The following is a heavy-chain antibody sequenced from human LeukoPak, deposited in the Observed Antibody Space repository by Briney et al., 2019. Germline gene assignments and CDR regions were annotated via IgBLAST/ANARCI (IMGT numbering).Heavy chain of an antibody. CDR1: GGSISSNY. Sequence: PSETLSLTCTVSGGSISSNYWSWIRQPPGKGLEWIGYIYYTGTTNYNTSLKSRVTILVDTSKNQLSLRLSSVTAADTAVYYCARVLRGWHDAPLDSWGQGTLVTVSS. V-gene: IGHV4-59*12. CDR3: ARVLRGWHDAPLDS. CDR2: IYYTGTT. D-gene: IGHD1-1*01. J-gene: IGHJ4*02.